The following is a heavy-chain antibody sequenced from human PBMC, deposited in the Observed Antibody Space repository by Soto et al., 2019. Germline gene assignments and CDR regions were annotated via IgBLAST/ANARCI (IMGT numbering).Heavy chain of an antibody. V-gene: IGHV1-18*01. Sequence: GASVKVSCKASGYTFTTYGISWVRQAPGEGLEWLGWINTHNGNTNYAQNLQGRVFMTADTSTNTACMELRSLRSDDTAIYYCTREGSAPYYYYGMDAWGQGTTVTVSS. CDR2: INTHNGNT. D-gene: IGHD3-10*01. CDR3: TREGSAPYYYYGMDA. CDR1: GYTFTTYG. J-gene: IGHJ6*02.